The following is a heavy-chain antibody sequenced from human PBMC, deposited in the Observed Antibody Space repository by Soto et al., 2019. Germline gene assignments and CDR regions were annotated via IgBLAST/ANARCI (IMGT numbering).Heavy chain of an antibody. D-gene: IGHD6-13*01. Sequence: HPWGSLRLSCAASGFLFISYAMSWVRPAPGKGLEWVSTISGSDTSTYYADSVKGRFTISRDNSKNTLYLQMNSLRAADTAVYYCAQQSSGYSSSWSFGYWGQGTLVTVSS. CDR2: ISGSDTST. CDR3: AQQSSGYSSSWSFGY. CDR1: GFLFISYA. V-gene: IGHV3-23*01. J-gene: IGHJ4*02.